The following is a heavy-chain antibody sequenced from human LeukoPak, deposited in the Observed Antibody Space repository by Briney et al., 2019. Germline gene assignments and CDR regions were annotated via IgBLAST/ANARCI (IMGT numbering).Heavy chain of an antibody. CDR3: ARAGYRN. D-gene: IGHD5-12*01. J-gene: IGHJ4*02. V-gene: IGHV3-48*01. CDR1: GFTFDDYG. CDR2: ISSSSSTI. Sequence: GGSLRLSCAASGFTFDDYGMSWVRQAPGKGLEWVSYISSSSSTIYYADSVKGRFTISGDNAKNSLYLQMNSLRAEDTAVYYCARAGYRNWGQGTLVTVSS.